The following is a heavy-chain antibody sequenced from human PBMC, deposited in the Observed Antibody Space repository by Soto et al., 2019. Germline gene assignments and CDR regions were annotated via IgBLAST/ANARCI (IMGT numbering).Heavy chain of an antibody. Sequence: XSVKVSCKASGYPFTYYHLHWVRQAPGQGLEWMGIINPYGGDTTYAQKFQGRVTMTRDTSTSTVYMELSSLRSEDTALYYCARATYTSGLLFYLDYWGQGALVTVSS. D-gene: IGHD5-18*01. V-gene: IGHV1-46*01. CDR2: INPYGGDT. CDR1: GYPFTYYH. CDR3: ARATYTSGLLFYLDY. J-gene: IGHJ4*02.